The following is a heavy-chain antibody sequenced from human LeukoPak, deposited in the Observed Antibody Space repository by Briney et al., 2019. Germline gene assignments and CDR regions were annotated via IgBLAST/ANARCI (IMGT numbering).Heavy chain of an antibody. CDR1: GFTFSSYW. Sequence: QTGGSLRLSCAASGFTFSSYWMSWVRQAPGKGLEWVANIKQDGSEKYYVDSVKGRFTISRDNAKNSLYLQMNSLRAEDTAVYCCARDKAAAGPNYYYYYYMDVWGKGTTVTVSS. J-gene: IGHJ6*03. V-gene: IGHV3-7*01. D-gene: IGHD6-13*01. CDR3: ARDKAAAGPNYYYYYYMDV. CDR2: IKQDGSEK.